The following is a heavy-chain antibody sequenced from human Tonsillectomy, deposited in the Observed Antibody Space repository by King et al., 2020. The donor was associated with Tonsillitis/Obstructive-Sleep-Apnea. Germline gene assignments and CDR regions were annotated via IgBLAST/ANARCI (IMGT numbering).Heavy chain of an antibody. Sequence: VQLQESGGGLVQPGGSLRLSCAASGFTFSSYWMHWVRQAPGKGLVWVSRINSDGISTSYADSVKGRFAISRDNAKNTLYLHMNSLRAEDTAVYYCARSRYYDFWLDFWGQGTLVTVSS. J-gene: IGHJ4*02. V-gene: IGHV3-74*01. CDR1: GFTFSSYW. D-gene: IGHD3-3*01. CDR2: INSDGIST. CDR3: ARSRYYDFWLDF.